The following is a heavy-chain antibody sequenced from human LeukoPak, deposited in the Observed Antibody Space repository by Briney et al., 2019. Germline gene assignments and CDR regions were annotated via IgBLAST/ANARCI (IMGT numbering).Heavy chain of an antibody. D-gene: IGHD3-22*01. CDR3: ARHTSYDDSSGYYTGAFDI. V-gene: IGHV4-59*08. CDR1: GGSISSYY. CDR2: IYYSGST. J-gene: IGHJ3*02. Sequence: SETLSLTCTVSGGSISSYYWSWIRQPPGEGLEWIGYIYYSGSTNYNPSLKSRVTISVDTSKNQFSLKLSSVTAADTAVYCCARHTSYDDSSGYYTGAFDIWGQGTMVTVSS.